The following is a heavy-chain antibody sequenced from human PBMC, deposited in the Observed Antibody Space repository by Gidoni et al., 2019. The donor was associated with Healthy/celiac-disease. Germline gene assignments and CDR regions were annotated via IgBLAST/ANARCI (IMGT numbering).Heavy chain of an antibody. V-gene: IGHV4-34*01. J-gene: IGHJ4*02. CDR3: ARDNDYIWGSDRSRRRRFDY. Sequence: QVPLQQWGAGLLQPSDTLSLTCAVFGGSLSAYYWSWIRHPPAKGLEWIGERNHSGSTNYYPCLKSRVTKSVDTSKNQFSLKLSTTTAADTAVYYCARDNDYIWGSDRSRRRRFDYWGQGTMVTVSS. CDR2: RNHSGST. CDR1: GGSLSAYY. D-gene: IGHD3-16*02.